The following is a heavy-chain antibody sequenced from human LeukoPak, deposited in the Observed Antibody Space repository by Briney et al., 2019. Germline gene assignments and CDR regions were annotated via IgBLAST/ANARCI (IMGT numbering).Heavy chain of an antibody. J-gene: IGHJ4*02. Sequence: PGGSLRLSCAASGFTFSSSAMSWVRQAPGKGLAWVSSITDSGDGEYYADSVKGRFTISRDDSKNTLYLQMNSLRAEDTAVYYCAKDSSVATRWGQGTLVTVSS. V-gene: IGHV3-23*01. CDR2: ITDSGDGE. CDR3: AKDSSVATR. D-gene: IGHD1-26*01. CDR1: GFTFSSSA.